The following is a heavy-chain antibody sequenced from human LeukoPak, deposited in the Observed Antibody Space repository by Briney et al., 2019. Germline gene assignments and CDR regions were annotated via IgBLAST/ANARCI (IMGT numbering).Heavy chain of an antibody. CDR1: GYTFTSYA. J-gene: IGHJ1*01. Sequence: ASVKVSCKASGYTFTSYAMNWVRQAPGQGLEWMGWINTNTGNSMYAQGFTGRFVFSLDTSVSTAYLQISSLKAEDTAVYYCARVSPPQGLGWYSSDSQYFHHWGQGTLVTVSS. CDR3: ARVSPPQGLGWYSSDSQYFHH. V-gene: IGHV7-4-1*02. CDR2: INTNTGNS. D-gene: IGHD6-19*01.